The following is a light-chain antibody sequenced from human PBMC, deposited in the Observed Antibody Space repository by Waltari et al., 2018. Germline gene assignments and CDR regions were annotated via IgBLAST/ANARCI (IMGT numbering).Light chain of an antibody. J-gene: IGKJ1*01. CDR1: QSISSY. Sequence: DIQMTQSPSSLSASVGDRVTITCRASQSISSYLNWYQQKPGKAPKLLIYAASSLQSGVPSRFSGSGSGTDFTLTISSLQPEDFATYYCQQSYSTPPWTFGQGTKVEIE. CDR2: AAS. V-gene: IGKV1-39*01. CDR3: QQSYSTPPWT.